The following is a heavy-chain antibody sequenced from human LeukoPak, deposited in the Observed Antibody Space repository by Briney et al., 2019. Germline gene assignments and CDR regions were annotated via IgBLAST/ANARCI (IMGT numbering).Heavy chain of an antibody. Sequence: SETLSLTCAVYGGSISSGSYYWGWIRQPAGKGLEWIGRIYTSGSTNYNPSLKSRVTISVDTSKNQFSLTLSTVTAADTAVYYCARATLARAAAIYWFDPWGQGTLVTVSS. J-gene: IGHJ5*02. V-gene: IGHV4-61*02. D-gene: IGHD2-2*02. CDR2: IYTSGST. CDR1: GGSISSGSYY. CDR3: ARATLARAAAIYWFDP.